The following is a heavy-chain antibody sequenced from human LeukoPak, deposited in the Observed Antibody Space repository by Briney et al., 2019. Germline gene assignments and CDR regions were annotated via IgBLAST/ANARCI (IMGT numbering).Heavy chain of an antibody. D-gene: IGHD3-22*01. CDR1: GFTFSSYW. J-gene: IGHJ5*02. CDR2: IKQDGSEK. Sequence: GGSLRLSCAASGFTFSSYWMSWVRQAPGKGLEWVANIKQDGSEKYYVDSVKGRFTISRDNAKNYLYLQMNSLRAEDTAVYYCARGPHYYDSSGYFWAKAGFDPWGQGTLVTVSS. V-gene: IGHV3-7*01. CDR3: ARGPHYYDSSGYFWAKAGFDP.